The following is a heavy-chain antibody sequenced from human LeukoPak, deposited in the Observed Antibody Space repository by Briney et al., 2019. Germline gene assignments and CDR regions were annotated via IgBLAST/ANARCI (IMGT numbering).Heavy chain of an antibody. CDR1: EFTFSSYS. J-gene: IGHJ6*03. CDR3: ARDPYSGGYGAYYYYYMDV. D-gene: IGHD6-19*01. CDR2: ITTSSSYM. Sequence: GGSLRLSCAASEFTFSSYSMNWVRQAPGKGLEWVSSITTSSSYMFYADSVRGRFTISRDNAENSLYLQMNSLRDEDTAVYYCARDPYSGGYGAYYYYYMDVWGKGTTVTVSS. V-gene: IGHV3-21*01.